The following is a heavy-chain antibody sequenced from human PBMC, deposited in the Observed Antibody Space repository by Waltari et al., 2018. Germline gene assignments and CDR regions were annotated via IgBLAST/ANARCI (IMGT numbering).Heavy chain of an antibody. J-gene: IGHJ6*02. CDR2: IIPILGIA. CDR3: AREGGAYYYGMDV. CDR1: GGTFSSYA. V-gene: IGHV1-69*04. D-gene: IGHD3-16*01. Sequence: QVQLVQSGAEVKKPGSSVKVSCKASGGTFSSYAISWVRQAPGQGLEWMGRIIPILGIANDAQKFQGRVTITADESTSTAYMELSSLRSEDTAVYYCAREGGAYYYGMDVWGQGTTVTVSS.